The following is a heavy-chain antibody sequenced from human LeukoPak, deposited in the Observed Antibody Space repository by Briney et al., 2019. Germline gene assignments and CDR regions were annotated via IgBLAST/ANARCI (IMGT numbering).Heavy chain of an antibody. J-gene: IGHJ4*02. V-gene: IGHV3-23*01. D-gene: IGHD3-3*01. CDR1: RFTFSSYG. CDR2: ISGSGGST. CDR3: ARDLTDDFWSGYHFDY. Sequence: GGSLRLSCAASRFTFSSYGMSWVRQAPGKGLEWVSSISGSGGSTYYADSVKGRFTISRDNSKNTLYLQMNSLRDEDTAVYYCARDLTDDFWSGYHFDYWGQGTLVTVSS.